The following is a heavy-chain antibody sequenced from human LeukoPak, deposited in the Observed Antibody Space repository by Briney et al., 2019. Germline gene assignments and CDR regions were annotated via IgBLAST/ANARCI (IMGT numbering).Heavy chain of an antibody. V-gene: IGHV3-48*03. CDR3: AQIYTYGSSQFDY. CDR1: GFTFGNYE. Sequence: GGSLRLSCAASGFTFGNYEMNWVRQAPGKGLEWVSYISSSGSTIYYADSVKGRFTISRDNAKNSLYLQMNSLRAEDTAVYYCAQIYTYGSSQFDYWGQGTLATVSS. CDR2: ISSSGSTI. D-gene: IGHD5-18*01. J-gene: IGHJ4*02.